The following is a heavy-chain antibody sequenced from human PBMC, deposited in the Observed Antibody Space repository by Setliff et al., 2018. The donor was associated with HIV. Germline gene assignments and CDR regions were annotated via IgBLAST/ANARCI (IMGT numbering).Heavy chain of an antibody. D-gene: IGHD5-12*01. Sequence: PGESLKISCRASGYTFTNYWIGWVRQMPGKGLEWIGVIYPGDSVTRYSPSFEGQVTISADKSISTTYLQWNSLKASDTATYYCATRLVGYSGLTYWGQGTLVTVSS. CDR2: IYPGDSVT. V-gene: IGHV5-51*01. J-gene: IGHJ4*02. CDR3: ATRLVGYSGLTY. CDR1: GYTFTNYW.